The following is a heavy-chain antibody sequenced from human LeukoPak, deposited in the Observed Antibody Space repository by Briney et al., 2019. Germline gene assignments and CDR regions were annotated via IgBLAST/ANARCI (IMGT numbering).Heavy chain of an antibody. CDR2: INQDESAK. Sequence: GGSLRLSCAASGFTFSRYWMSWVRQAPGKGLEWVASINQDESAKFYVDSVRGRFTISRDNAKNSLFLQMNSLRAEDTAVYYCVRDGGSAWYINGDEAFDIWGQGTMVTVSS. V-gene: IGHV3-7*01. J-gene: IGHJ3*02. CDR1: GFTFSRYW. D-gene: IGHD6-19*01. CDR3: VRDGGSAWYINGDEAFDI.